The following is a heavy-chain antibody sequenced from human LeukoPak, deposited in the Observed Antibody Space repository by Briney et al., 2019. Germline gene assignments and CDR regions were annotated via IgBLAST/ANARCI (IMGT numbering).Heavy chain of an antibody. Sequence: PGGSLRLSCAASGFTFSSYWMSWVRQAPGKGLEWVANIKQDGSEKYYVDSVKGRFTISRDNSRNTLYLQMNSLRAEDTAVYYCARGPPHWSSSWYLADAFDIWGQGTMVTVSS. CDR3: ARGPPHWSSSWYLADAFDI. V-gene: IGHV3-7*01. D-gene: IGHD6-13*01. CDR1: GFTFSSYW. CDR2: IKQDGSEK. J-gene: IGHJ3*02.